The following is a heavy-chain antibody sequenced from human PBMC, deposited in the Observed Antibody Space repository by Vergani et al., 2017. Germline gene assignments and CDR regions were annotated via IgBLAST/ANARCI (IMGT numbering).Heavy chain of an antibody. CDR2: ISGSGGST. J-gene: IGHJ4*02. Sequence: EVQLLESGGGLVQPGGSLRLSCAASGFTFSSYAMSWVRQAPGKGLEWVSAISGSGGSTYYADSVKGRFTISRDNSKNTLYLQMNSLSAEDTAVDYCAKFKSSSWYRTYFDYWGEGPLVTVSS. D-gene: IGHD6-13*01. V-gene: IGHV3-23*01. CDR3: AKFKSSSWYRTYFDY. CDR1: GFTFSSYA.